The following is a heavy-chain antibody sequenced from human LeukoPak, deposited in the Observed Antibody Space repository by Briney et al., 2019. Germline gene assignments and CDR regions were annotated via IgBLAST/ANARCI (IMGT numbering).Heavy chain of an antibody. CDR3: AKDGGSVSYQIGYYFGY. V-gene: IGHV3-30*18. J-gene: IGHJ4*02. D-gene: IGHD3-10*01. CDR2: TSYDGSNK. Sequence: GRSLRLSCAASGVTFSSYAMHWVRQAPGKGLEWVAVTSYDGSNKYYADSVKGRFTISRDNSKNTLYLQMNSLRAEDTAVYYCAKDGGSVSYQIGYYFGYWGQGTLVTVSS. CDR1: GVTFSSYA.